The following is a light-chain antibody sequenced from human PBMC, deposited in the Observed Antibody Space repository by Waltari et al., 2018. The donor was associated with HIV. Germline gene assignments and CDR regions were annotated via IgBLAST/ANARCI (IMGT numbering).Light chain of an antibody. V-gene: IGLV2-14*01. CDR1: RSAAGGFNY. CDR2: GVS. CDR3: SSYTTSSTLGM. Sequence: QSALTQPASVSGSPGQSIPISCTGTRSAAGGFNYFSWYQHHPGKAPKLMIYGVSNRPSGVSNRFSGSKSGNTASLTISGLQAEDEADYYCSSYTTSSTLGMFGGGTKLTVL. J-gene: IGLJ3*02.